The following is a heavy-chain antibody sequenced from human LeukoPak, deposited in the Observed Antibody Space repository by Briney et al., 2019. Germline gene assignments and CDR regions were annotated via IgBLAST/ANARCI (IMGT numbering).Heavy chain of an antibody. J-gene: IGHJ4*02. CDR2: IDHSGST. Sequence: PSETLSLTCAVYGGSFSAYYWNWIRKPPGKGLEWIGEIDHSGSTNYNPSLKSRVTISVDTSKNQFSLKLSSVTAADTAVYYCARGQIRGLGGNLGDWGQGTLVTVSS. V-gene: IGHV4-34*01. CDR1: GGSFSAYY. D-gene: IGHD3-16*01. CDR3: ARGQIRGLGGNLGD.